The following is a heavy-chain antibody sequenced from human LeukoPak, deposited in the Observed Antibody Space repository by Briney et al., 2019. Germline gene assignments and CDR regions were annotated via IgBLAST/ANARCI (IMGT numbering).Heavy chain of an antibody. CDR3: AKEEWLLAVYFDY. V-gene: IGHV3-23*01. J-gene: IGHJ4*02. CDR2: ISGSDGST. CDR1: GFTVSSNY. D-gene: IGHD3-3*01. Sequence: GGSLRLSCAASGFTVSSNYMSWVRQAPGKGLQWVSTISGSDGSTYYADSVKGRFTISRDNSKNTLYLQMNSLRAEDTAVYYCAKEEWLLAVYFDYWGQGTLVTVSS.